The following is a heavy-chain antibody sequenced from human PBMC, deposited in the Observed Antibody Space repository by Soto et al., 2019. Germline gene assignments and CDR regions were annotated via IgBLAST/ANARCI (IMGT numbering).Heavy chain of an antibody. J-gene: IGHJ4*02. D-gene: IGHD5-12*01. CDR2: IIPIFGTA. CDR3: GYSGYVLPMGLKDY. CDR1: GGTFSSYA. Sequence: QVQLVQSGAEVKKPGSSVKVSCKASGGTFSSYAISWVRQAPGQGLEWMGGIIPIFGTANYAQKFQGRVTITADESKSTAYMELSSLRSEDTAVYYCGYSGYVLPMGLKDYWGQGTLVTVSS. V-gene: IGHV1-69*12.